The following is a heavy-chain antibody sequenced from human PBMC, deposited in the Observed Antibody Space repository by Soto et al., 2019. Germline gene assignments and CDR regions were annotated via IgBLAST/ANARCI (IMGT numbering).Heavy chain of an antibody. J-gene: IGHJ2*01. Sequence: QVQLQQWGAGLLKPSETLSLTCAVYGGSFNNYYWSWIRQPPGKGLEWIGEINHSGSTNYNPSLKSRVTISVDTSKNQFSLKLSSVAAADTAVYYCAREGRYFDLWGRGTLVTVSS. V-gene: IGHV4-34*01. CDR2: INHSGST. CDR3: AREGRYFDL. CDR1: GGSFNNYY.